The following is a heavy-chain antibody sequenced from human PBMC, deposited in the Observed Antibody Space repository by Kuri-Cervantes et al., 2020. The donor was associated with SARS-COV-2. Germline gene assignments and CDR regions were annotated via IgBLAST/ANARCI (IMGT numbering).Heavy chain of an antibody. J-gene: IGHJ6*03. CDR1: GYTFTSYD. CDR3: ARVEEGITTVVTSIYYYYYMDV. D-gene: IGHD4-23*01. V-gene: IGHV1-8*03. CDR2: MNPNSGNT. Sequence: ASVKVSCKASGYTFTSYDINWVRQATGQGLEWMGWMNPNSGNTGYAQKFKDRVTITRNTSISTAYMELSSLESEDTAVYYCARVEEGITTVVTSIYYYYYMDVWGKGTTVTVSS.